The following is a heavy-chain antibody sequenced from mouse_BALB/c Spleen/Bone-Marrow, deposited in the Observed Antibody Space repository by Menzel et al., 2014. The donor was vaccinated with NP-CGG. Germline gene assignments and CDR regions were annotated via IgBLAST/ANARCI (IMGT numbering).Heavy chain of an antibody. D-gene: IGHD2-1*01. CDR3: VRHGYFGNYYYALDY. J-gene: IGHJ4*01. CDR1: GFTFNTYA. CDR2: IRSKSNNYAT. Sequence: EVNVVESGGGLVQPKGSLKLSCAASGFTFNTYAMNWVRQAPGKGLEWVARIRSKSNNYATYYADSVKDRFTISGDDSQNMLYLQMNNLKTEDTAMYYCVRHGYFGNYYYALDYWGQGTSVTVSS. V-gene: IGHV10-1*02.